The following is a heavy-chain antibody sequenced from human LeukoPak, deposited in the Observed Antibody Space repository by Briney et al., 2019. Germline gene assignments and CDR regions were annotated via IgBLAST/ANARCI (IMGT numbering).Heavy chain of an antibody. V-gene: IGHV4-59*01. CDR2: IHYSGST. CDR3: ARYGSGSYHFDY. J-gene: IGHJ4*02. D-gene: IGHD3-10*01. Sequence: SETLSLTCTVSGGSISGYYWSWIRQPPGKGLEWIGFIHYSGSTNYNPSLKSRVTISVDTSKNQFSLKLSPLTAADTAVYYCARYGSGSYHFDYWGQGTLVTVSS. CDR1: GGSISGYY.